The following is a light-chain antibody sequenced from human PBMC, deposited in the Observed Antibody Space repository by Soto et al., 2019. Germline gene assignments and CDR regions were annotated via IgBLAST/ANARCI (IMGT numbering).Light chain of an antibody. Sequence: EIAMTQFPATLSVSPGERATLSCRASQSISSKLAWYQHKPGQAPRLLIYGASTRATGISARFSGSGSGTEFTLTISSLHSEDFVVYFCQQYHYSPPTFGQGTKV. V-gene: IGKV3-15*01. CDR2: GAS. CDR1: QSISSK. CDR3: QQYHYSPPT. J-gene: IGKJ1*01.